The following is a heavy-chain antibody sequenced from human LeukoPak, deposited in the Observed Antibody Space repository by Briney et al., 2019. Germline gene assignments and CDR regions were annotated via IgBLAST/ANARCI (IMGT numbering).Heavy chain of an antibody. J-gene: IGHJ5*02. CDR2: IYYSGST. D-gene: IGHD3-10*01. CDR3: ARGTLLWFGELNWFDP. Sequence: PSETLSLTCTVSGGSISSSSYYWGWIRQPPGKGLEWIGSIYYSGSTYYNPSLKSRVTISVDTSKNQFSLKLSSVTAADTAVYYCARGTLLWFGELNWFDPWGQGTLVTVSS. CDR1: GGSISSSSYY. V-gene: IGHV4-39*01.